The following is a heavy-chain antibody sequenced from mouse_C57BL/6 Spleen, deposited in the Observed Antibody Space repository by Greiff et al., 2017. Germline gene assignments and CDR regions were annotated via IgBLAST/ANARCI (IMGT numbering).Heavy chain of an antibody. CDR3: ARSGSSGPYYFDY. D-gene: IGHD3-2*02. V-gene: IGHV1-82*01. CDR1: GYAFSSSW. Sequence: QVQLQQSGPELVKPGASVKISCKASGYAFSSSWMNWVKQRPGKGLEWIGRIYPGDGDTNYNGKFKGKATLTADKSSSTAYMQLSSLTSEDSAVYFCARSGSSGPYYFDYWGQGTTLTVSS. J-gene: IGHJ2*01. CDR2: IYPGDGDT.